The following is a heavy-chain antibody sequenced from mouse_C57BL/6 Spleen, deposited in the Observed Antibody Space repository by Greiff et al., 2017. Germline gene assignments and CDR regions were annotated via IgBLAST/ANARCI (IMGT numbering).Heavy chain of an antibody. CDR3: ARGADLYAMDY. Sequence: VQLQESGAELARPGASVKMSCKASGYTFTSSTMHWVKQRPGQGLEWIGYINPSSGYTKYNQKFKDKATLTADKSSSTAYMQLSSLTSEDSAVYYCARGADLYAMDYWGQGTSVTVSS. CDR2: INPSSGYT. V-gene: IGHV1-4*01. J-gene: IGHJ4*01. CDR1: GYTFTSST.